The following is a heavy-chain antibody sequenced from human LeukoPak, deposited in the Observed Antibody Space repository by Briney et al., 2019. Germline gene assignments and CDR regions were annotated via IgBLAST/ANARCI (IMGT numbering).Heavy chain of an antibody. V-gene: IGHV1-18*01. CDR1: GYTFTSYG. D-gene: IGHD3-22*01. J-gene: IGHJ1*01. Sequence: GASVKVSCKASGYTFTSYGISWVRQAPGQGLEWMGWISAYNGNTNYAQKLQGRVTITADESTSTAYVELSSLRSEDTAVYYCARADDSSGYSSSEYFQHWGQGTLVTVSS. CDR2: ISAYNGNT. CDR3: ARADDSSGYSSSEYFQH.